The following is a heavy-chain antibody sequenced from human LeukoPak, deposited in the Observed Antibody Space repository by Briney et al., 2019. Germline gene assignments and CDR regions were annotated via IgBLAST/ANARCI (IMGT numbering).Heavy chain of an antibody. CDR2: IYYSGST. CDR3: ARHTTIFGHFGY. J-gene: IGHJ4*02. V-gene: IGHV4-39*01. Sequence: PSETLSLTCAVSGGSISSSPYYWGWVRQPPGKGLEWIGIIYYSGSTYYNPSLKNRVTISLDTSKNQFSLKLSSVTAADTAVYYCARHTTIFGHFGYWGQGTLVTVSS. D-gene: IGHD3-3*01. CDR1: GGSISSSPYY.